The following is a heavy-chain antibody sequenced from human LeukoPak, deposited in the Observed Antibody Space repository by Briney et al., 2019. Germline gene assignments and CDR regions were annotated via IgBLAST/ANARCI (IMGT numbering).Heavy chain of an antibody. CDR2: IIPILGIA. Sequence: GASVKVSCKASEGTFSSYAISWVRQAPGQGLEWMGRIIPILGIANYAQKFQGRVTITADKSTSTAYMELSSLRSEDTAVCYCARAIPIGYYYGSGSYLDPWGQGTLVTVSS. V-gene: IGHV1-69*04. CDR1: EGTFSSYA. J-gene: IGHJ5*02. D-gene: IGHD3-10*01. CDR3: ARAIPIGYYYGSGSYLDP.